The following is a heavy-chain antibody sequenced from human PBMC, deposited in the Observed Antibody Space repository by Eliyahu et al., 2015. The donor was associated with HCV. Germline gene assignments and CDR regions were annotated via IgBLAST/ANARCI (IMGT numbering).Heavy chain of an antibody. CDR3: ARGLVKVISVKDAGRYAMDV. CDR1: GGSXXXXX. J-gene: IGHJ6*02. Sequence: QVQLQQWGAGLLKASETLSLTCAVYGGSXXXXXWSWIRQSPGKGXEWIGDIDHSGSIKYNPSLKSRVIISVDTSKNQFSLRLTSVTAADTAVYYCARGLVKVISVKDAGRYAMDVWGQGTTVTVSS. V-gene: IGHV4-34*01. CDR2: IDHSGSI. D-gene: IGHD3-22*01.